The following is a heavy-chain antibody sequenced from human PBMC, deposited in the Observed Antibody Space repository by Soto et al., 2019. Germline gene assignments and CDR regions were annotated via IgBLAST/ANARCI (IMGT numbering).Heavy chain of an antibody. CDR2: IYPGDSNT. Sequence: PGESLKISCKGSGYSFTSYWICWVLQMPGKGLEWMGIIYPGDSNTRYSPSLQGQVTISVDKSISTAYLQWSSLKATDTAMYYCARHAYDFWSGHPNPRYYYGMDVWGKGNTVTVSS. V-gene: IGHV5-51*01. J-gene: IGHJ6*04. CDR3: ARHAYDFWSGHPNPRYYYGMDV. CDR1: GYSFTSYW. D-gene: IGHD3-3*01.